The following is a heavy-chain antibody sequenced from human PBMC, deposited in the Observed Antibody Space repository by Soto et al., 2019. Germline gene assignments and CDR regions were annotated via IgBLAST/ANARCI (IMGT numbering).Heavy chain of an antibody. CDR2: ISAYNGNT. CDR1: GYTFTSYG. CDR3: ARDGHRGGYYYYYGMDV. V-gene: IGHV1-18*01. Sequence: QVQLVQSGAEVKKPGASVKVSCKASGYTFTSYGISWVRQAPGQGLEWMGWISAYNGNTNYAQKLQGRVTMTTDTSXSXXYMELRSLRSDDTAVYYCARDGHRGGYYYYYGMDVWGQGTTVTVSS. J-gene: IGHJ6*02. D-gene: IGHD2-15*01.